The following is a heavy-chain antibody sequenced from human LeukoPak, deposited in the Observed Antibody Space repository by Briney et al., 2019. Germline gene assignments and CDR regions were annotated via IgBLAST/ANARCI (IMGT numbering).Heavy chain of an antibody. J-gene: IGHJ4*02. CDR1: GNYW. CDR2: INSDGSWT. V-gene: IGHV3-74*01. CDR3: VRGTKAEYDRWSYYYTLVDY. Sequence: GGSLRLSCAASGNYWMHWVRQAPGKGLVWVSHINSDGSWTSYADSVKGRFTISKDNAKNTVYLQMNSLRAEDMAVYYCVRGTKAEYDRWSYYYTLVDYWGQGTLVTVSP. D-gene: IGHD3-3*01.